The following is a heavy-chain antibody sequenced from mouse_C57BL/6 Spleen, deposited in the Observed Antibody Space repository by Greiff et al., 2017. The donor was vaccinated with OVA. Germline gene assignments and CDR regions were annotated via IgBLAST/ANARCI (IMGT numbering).Heavy chain of an antibody. CDR1: GYTFTSYW. CDR2: IHPNSGST. J-gene: IGHJ4*01. Sequence: VHLQQPGAELVKPGASVKLSCKASGYTFTSYWMHWVKQRPGPGLEWIGMIHPNSGSTKYNEKFKSKATLTVDKSSSTSYMQLSSLTSADSAVYYCARHGDAMDYWGQGTSVTVSS. V-gene: IGHV1-64*01. CDR3: ARHGDAMDY.